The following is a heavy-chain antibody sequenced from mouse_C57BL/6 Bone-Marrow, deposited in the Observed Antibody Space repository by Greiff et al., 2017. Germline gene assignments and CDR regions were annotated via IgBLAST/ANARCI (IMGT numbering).Heavy chain of an antibody. D-gene: IGHD2-1*01. V-gene: IGHV1-55*01. CDR3: ANRYGNYRGAMDY. J-gene: IGHJ4*01. Sequence: QVQLQQPGAELVKPGASVKMSCKASGYTFTSYWITWVKQRPGQGLEWIGDIYPGSGSTNYNEKFKSKATLTVDTSSSTAYMQLSSLTSEAPAVYYGANRYGNYRGAMDYCGQGTSVTVSS. CDR1: GYTFTSYW. CDR2: IYPGSGST.